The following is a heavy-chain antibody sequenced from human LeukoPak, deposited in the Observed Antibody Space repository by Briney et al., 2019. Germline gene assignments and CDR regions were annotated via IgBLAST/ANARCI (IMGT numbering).Heavy chain of an antibody. D-gene: IGHD1-1*01. Sequence: SQTLSLTCAVSGGSISNGGYSWSWIRQPPGKGLEWIGYIYHSGSTYYNPSLKSRVTISVDRSKNQFSLKLSSVTAADTAVYYCARSSNWDTLNFDYWGQGTLVTVSS. CDR1: GGSISNGGYS. V-gene: IGHV4-30-2*01. CDR2: IYHSGST. J-gene: IGHJ4*02. CDR3: ARSSNWDTLNFDY.